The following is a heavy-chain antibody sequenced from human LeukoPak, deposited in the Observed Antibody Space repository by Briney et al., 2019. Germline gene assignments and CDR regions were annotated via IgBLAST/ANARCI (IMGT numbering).Heavy chain of an antibody. J-gene: IGHJ6*02. CDR1: GGSVSSGSYY. D-gene: IGHD6-19*01. CDR2: IYYSGST. V-gene: IGHV4-61*01. Sequence: SSETLSLTCTVSGGSVSSGSYYWSWIRQPPGRGLEWIGYIYYSGSTNYNPSLKSRVTISVDTSKNQFSLKLSSVTAADTAVYYCARDEMVAGQHYGMDVWGQGTTVTVPS. CDR3: ARDEMVAGQHYGMDV.